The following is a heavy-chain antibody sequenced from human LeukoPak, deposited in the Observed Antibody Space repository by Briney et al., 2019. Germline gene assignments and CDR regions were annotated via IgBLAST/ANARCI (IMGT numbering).Heavy chain of an antibody. Sequence: GGSLRLSCAASGFTFSSYAMSWVRQAPGKGLEWVSAISGSGGSTYYADSVKGRLTISRDNSKNTLYLQMNSLRAEDTAVYYCAKDKYQLLYVNWFDPWGQGTLVTVSS. J-gene: IGHJ5*02. D-gene: IGHD2-2*02. CDR2: ISGSGGST. CDR3: AKDKYQLLYVNWFDP. V-gene: IGHV3-23*01. CDR1: GFTFSSYA.